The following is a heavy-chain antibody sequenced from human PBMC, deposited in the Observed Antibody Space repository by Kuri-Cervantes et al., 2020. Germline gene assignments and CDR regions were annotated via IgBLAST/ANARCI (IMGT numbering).Heavy chain of an antibody. D-gene: IGHD6-19*01. J-gene: IGHJ6*02. CDR3: AREYSSGWYHYYYYYGMDV. CDR2: ISSSGSTI. V-gene: IGHV3-48*04. Sequence: GGSLRLSCAASGFTFSSYSMNWVRQAPGKGLEWVSYISSSGSTIYYADSVKGRFTISGDNAKNSLYLQMNSLRAEDTAVYYCAREYSSGWYHYYYYYGMDVWGQGTTVTVSS. CDR1: GFTFSSYS.